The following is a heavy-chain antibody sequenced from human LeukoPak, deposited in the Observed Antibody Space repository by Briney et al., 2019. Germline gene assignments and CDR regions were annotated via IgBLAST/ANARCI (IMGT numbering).Heavy chain of an antibody. CDR2: ISSSGSTI. CDR1: GFTFSSYE. CDR3: AKDALKVPYYYYMDV. D-gene: IGHD1-1*01. V-gene: IGHV3-48*03. J-gene: IGHJ6*03. Sequence: GGSLRLSCAASGFTFSSYEMNWVRQAPGKGLEWVSYISSSGSTIYYADSVKGRFTISRDNAKNSLYLQMNSLRAEDTAVYYCAKDALKVPYYYYMDVWGKGTTVTVSS.